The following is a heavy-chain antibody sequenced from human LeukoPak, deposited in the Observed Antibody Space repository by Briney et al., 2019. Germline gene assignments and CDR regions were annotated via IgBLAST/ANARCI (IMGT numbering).Heavy chain of an antibody. CDR2: ISAYNGNT. CDR1: GYTFTSYG. V-gene: IGHV1-18*01. J-gene: IGHJ3*02. Sequence: GASVKVSCKASGYTFTSYGISWVRQAPGQGLEWMGWISAYNGNTNYAQKLQGRVTMTTDTSTSTAYMELGSLRSDDTAVYYCARDSYYYDSSGYLDAFDIWGQGTMVTVSS. D-gene: IGHD3-22*01. CDR3: ARDSYYYDSSGYLDAFDI.